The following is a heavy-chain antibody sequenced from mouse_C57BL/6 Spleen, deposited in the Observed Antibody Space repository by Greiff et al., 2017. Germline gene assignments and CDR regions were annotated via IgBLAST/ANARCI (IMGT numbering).Heavy chain of an antibody. V-gene: IGHV1-5*01. CDR1: GYTFTSYW. CDR2: IYPGNSDP. D-gene: IGHD2-5*01. J-gene: IGHJ3*01. Sequence: VQLQQSGTVLARPGASVKLSCKTSGYTFTSYWMHWVKQRPGQGLEWIGAIYPGNSDPSYNQKFKGKAKLTAATSASTAYMELSSLTTEDSAVYYCAGSYYSNYGGFAYWGQGTLVTVSA. CDR3: AGSYYSNYGGFAY.